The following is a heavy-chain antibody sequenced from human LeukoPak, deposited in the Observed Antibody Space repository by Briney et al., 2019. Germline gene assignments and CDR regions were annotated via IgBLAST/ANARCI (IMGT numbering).Heavy chain of an antibody. V-gene: IGHV3-48*03. CDR3: ATSYSSSWYYFDY. CDR1: GFTFSSYE. CDR2: ISTSGSTI. Sequence: GGSLRLSCAASGFTFSSYEMNWVRQAPGKGLEWVSYISTSGSTIYYADSVKGRFTISRDNAKNSLYLQMNSLGAEDTAVYYCATSYSSSWYYFDYWGQGTLVTVSS. D-gene: IGHD6-13*01. J-gene: IGHJ4*02.